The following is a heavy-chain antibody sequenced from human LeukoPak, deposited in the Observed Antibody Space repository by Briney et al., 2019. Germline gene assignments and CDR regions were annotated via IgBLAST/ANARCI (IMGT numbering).Heavy chain of an antibody. CDR2: VYTSGST. V-gene: IGHV4-61*02. J-gene: IGHJ4*02. CDR1: GGSISSGSYY. CDR3: ARTRYDFWSGYYPPEKDFDY. Sequence: SETLSLTCTVSGGSISSGSYYWSWIRQPAGKGLEWIGRVYTSGSTNYNPFLKSRVTISVDTSKNQFSLKLSSVTAADTVVYYCARTRYDFWSGYYPPEKDFDYWGQGTLVTVSS. D-gene: IGHD3-3*01.